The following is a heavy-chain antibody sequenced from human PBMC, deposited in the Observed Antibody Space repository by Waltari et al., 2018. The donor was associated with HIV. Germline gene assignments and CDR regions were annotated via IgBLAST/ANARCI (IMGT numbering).Heavy chain of an antibody. CDR3: ARDMNYYGSGRGWFDP. J-gene: IGHJ5*02. CDR2: FNPKGGGT. Sequence: QVQLVQSGAEVKSLGASVKVSCQASGYSFRAYCLHWVRQAPGQGLEWMEWFNPKGGGTKYAEKFQGRVAMTRDTSITTVYMELNSLMSDDTSVYYCARDMNYYGSGRGWFDPWGQGTLVTVSS. V-gene: IGHV1-2*02. CDR1: GYSFRAYC. D-gene: IGHD3-10*01.